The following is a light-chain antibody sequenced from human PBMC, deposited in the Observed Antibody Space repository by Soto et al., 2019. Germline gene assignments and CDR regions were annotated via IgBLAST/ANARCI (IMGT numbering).Light chain of an antibody. J-gene: IGKJ1*01. CDR3: QQYGDSPPT. CDR2: GTS. Sequence: EIVLTQSPGTLSLSPGESATLSCRASQSVSSNSLAWYRRNPGQPPSLLIYGTSTRATDIPRRFSGSGSGTAFTLTLTRLEPEDFAVYFCQQYGDSPPTFGQGTKVEVK. V-gene: IGKV3-20*01. CDR1: QSVSSNS.